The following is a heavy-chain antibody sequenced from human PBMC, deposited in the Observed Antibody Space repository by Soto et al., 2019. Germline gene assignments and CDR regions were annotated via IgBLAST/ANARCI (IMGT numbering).Heavy chain of an antibody. J-gene: IGHJ6*03. CDR3: AGTTSHQWYYMDV. D-gene: IGHD1-7*01. Sequence: PSQTLLLTCAISVDSVSSNSAAWNWIRLSPSRGLEWLARTYYRSRWYNDYAVSVRSRITVNPDTSKNQFSLQLTSVTPEDTAVYYCAGTTSHQWYYMDVWGKGTTVTVS. V-gene: IGHV6-1*01. CDR2: TYYRSRWYN. CDR1: VDSVSSNSAA.